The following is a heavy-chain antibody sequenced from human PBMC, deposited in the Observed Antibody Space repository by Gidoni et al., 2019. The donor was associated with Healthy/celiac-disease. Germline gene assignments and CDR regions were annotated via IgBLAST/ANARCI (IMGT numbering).Heavy chain of an antibody. CDR1: GGSFSGYY. J-gene: IGHJ4*02. D-gene: IGHD4-17*01. Sequence: QVQLQQWGAGLLKPSETLSLTCAVYGGSFSGYYWSWIRQPPGKGLEWIGEINHSGRTNYNPSVKSRVTISVDTSKNQFSLKLSSVTAADTPVYYCARWDDYGDYAPDYWGQGTLVTVSS. V-gene: IGHV4-34*01. CDR3: ARWDDYGDYAPDY. CDR2: INHSGRT.